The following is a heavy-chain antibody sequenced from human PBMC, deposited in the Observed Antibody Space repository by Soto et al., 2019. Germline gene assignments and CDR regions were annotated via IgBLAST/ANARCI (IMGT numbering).Heavy chain of an antibody. CDR3: ARDNGLAGSFDP. D-gene: IGHD3-3*02. CDR1: GFTFSSYA. Sequence: EVQLLESGGGLVQPGGSLRLSCAASGFTFSSYAMTWVRQAPGKGLEWVSAISGSGGTTYSADSVKGRFTISRDNSKNSLYLQMNSLRDEDTSIYYCARDNGLAGSFDPWGQGTLVTVSS. CDR2: ISGSGGTT. V-gene: IGHV3-23*01. J-gene: IGHJ5*02.